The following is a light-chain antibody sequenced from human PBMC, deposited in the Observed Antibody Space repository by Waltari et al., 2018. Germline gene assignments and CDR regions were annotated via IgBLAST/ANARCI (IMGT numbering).Light chain of an antibody. CDR2: WAS. CDR1: QNVLYSSNNKNY. V-gene: IGKV4-1*01. Sequence: DIVMTQSPDSLAVSLGERATINCKSSQNVLYSSNNKNYLAWYQQKPGQSPNLLIYWASTRESGFPDRFSGSVSGTDFTLTISSLQAEDVAVYYCQQYYSTPYTFGQGTKLEIK. CDR3: QQYYSTPYT. J-gene: IGKJ2*01.